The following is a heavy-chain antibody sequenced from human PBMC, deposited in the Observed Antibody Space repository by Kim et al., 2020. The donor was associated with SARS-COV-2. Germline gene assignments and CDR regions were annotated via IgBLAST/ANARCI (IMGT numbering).Heavy chain of an antibody. CDR3: AREFGAARVFLASIDP. CDR1: GFTFSSYA. V-gene: IGHV3-30-3*01. Sequence: GGSLRLSCAASGFTFSSYAMHWVRQAPGKGLEWVAVISYDGSNKYYADSVKGRFTISRDNSKNTLYLQMNSLRAEDTAVYYCAREFGAARVFLASIDPWGQGTLVTVSS. CDR2: ISYDGSNK. J-gene: IGHJ5*02. D-gene: IGHD6-6*01.